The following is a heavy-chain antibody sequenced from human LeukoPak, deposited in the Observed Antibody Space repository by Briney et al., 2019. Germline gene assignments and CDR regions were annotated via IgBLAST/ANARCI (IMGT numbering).Heavy chain of an antibody. V-gene: IGHV3-30-3*01. Sequence: GRSLRLSCAASGFTFSDCAVHWVRQAPGKGLEWVALISYDGSNKCYADSVKGRFTISRDNSKNTMSLQMNSLRREDTAVYYCASRTNSGPPFWGQGTLVTVSS. D-gene: IGHD3-10*01. CDR2: ISYDGSNK. CDR1: GFTFSDCA. J-gene: IGHJ1*01. CDR3: ASRTNSGPPF.